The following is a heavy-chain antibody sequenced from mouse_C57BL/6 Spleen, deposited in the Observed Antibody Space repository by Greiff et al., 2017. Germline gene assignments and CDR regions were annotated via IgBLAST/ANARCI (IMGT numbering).Heavy chain of an antibody. CDR3: ARGGYYYGSSYEAY. J-gene: IGHJ3*01. Sequence: VQLQQPGAELLKPGASVKLSCKASGYTFTSYWMQWVKQRPGQGLEWIGEIDPSDSYTNYNQKFKGKATLTVDTSSSTAYMQLSSLTSEDSAVYYCARGGYYYGSSYEAYWGQGTLVTVSA. V-gene: IGHV1-50*01. CDR1: GYTFTSYW. D-gene: IGHD1-1*01. CDR2: IDPSDSYT.